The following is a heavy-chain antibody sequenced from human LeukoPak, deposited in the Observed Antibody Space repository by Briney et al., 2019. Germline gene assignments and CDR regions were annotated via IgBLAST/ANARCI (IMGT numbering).Heavy chain of an antibody. Sequence: SETLSLTCTVSGDSISSYYWSWIRQPPGKGLEWIGYIYYSGSTNYNPSLKSRVTISVDTSKNQFSLKLSSVTAADTAVYYCARAVLLWFGESPYYFDYWGQGTLVTVSS. J-gene: IGHJ4*02. CDR2: IYYSGST. D-gene: IGHD3-10*01. CDR3: ARAVLLWFGESPYYFDY. CDR1: GDSISSYY. V-gene: IGHV4-59*01.